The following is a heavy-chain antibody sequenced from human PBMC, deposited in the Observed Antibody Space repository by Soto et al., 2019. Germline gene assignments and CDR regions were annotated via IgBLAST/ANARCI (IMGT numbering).Heavy chain of an antibody. CDR2: INHSGST. V-gene: IGHV4-34*01. Sequence: SETLSLTCAVYGGSFSGYYWSWIRQPPGKGLEWIGEINHSGSTNYNPSLKSRVTISVDTSKNQFSLKLSSVTAADTAVYYCARGRIAPVSALYYYYGMDVWGQGTTVTVSS. CDR1: GGSFSGYY. J-gene: IGHJ6*02. CDR3: ARGRIAPVSALYYYYGMDV. D-gene: IGHD6-13*01.